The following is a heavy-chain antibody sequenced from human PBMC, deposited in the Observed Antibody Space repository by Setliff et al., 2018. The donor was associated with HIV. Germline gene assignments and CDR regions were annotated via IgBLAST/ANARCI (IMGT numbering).Heavy chain of an antibody. CDR1: GFTFSTYR. D-gene: IGHD6-19*01. V-gene: IGHV3-21*01. J-gene: IGHJ4*02. CDR3: ARAVHSGWYYFDY. Sequence: GGSLRLSCAASGFTFSTYRMNWVRQAPGKGLEWVSSISSSSSHIYYADSLKGRFTISRDIAKNSLYLQMNSLRAEDTAVYYCARAVHSGWYYFDYWGQGTLVTVSS. CDR2: ISSSSSHI.